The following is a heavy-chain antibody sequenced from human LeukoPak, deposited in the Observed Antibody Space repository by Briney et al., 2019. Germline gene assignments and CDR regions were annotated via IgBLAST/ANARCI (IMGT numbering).Heavy chain of an antibody. V-gene: IGHV1-18*04. CDR2: ISTHTGDT. Sequence: ASVKVSCKASGYTFTIYGITWVRQAPGQGLEWMGWISTHTGDTNYAQKLQARVTMTTDTSTGTAYMELRSLRSDDTAVYYCVRDRRLSVDIAMAPFDYWGQGTLVTVSS. CDR1: GYTFTIYG. J-gene: IGHJ4*02. CDR3: VRDRRLSVDIAMAPFDY. D-gene: IGHD5-18*01.